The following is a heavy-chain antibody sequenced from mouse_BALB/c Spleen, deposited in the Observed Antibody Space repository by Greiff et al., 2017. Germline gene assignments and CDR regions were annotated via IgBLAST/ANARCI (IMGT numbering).Heavy chain of an antibody. V-gene: IGHV1-15*01. Sequence: QVQLQQSGAELVRPGASVTLSCKASGYTFTDYEMHWVKQTPVHGLEWIGAIDPETGGTAYNQKFKGKATLTADKSSSTAYMELRSLTSEDSAVYYCTREALRQGFAYWGQGTLVTVSA. J-gene: IGHJ3*01. CDR1: GYTFTDYE. CDR2: IDPETGGT. D-gene: IGHD2-12*01. CDR3: TREALRQGFAY.